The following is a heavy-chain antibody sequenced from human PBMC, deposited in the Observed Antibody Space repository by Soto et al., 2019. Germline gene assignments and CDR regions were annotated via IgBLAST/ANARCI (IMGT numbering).Heavy chain of an antibody. D-gene: IGHD6-19*01. J-gene: IGHJ4*02. CDR2: ISGSGGST. CDR1: GFTFSSYA. V-gene: IGHV3-23*01. Sequence: EVQLLESGGGLVQPGGSLRLSCAASGFTFSSYAMNWVRQAPGKGLEWVSVISGSGGSTYYADSVKGRFTISRDNSKNTLYLQMNGLGAEDTAVYYCASRSSGWYFDYWGQGTLVTVSS. CDR3: ASRSSGWYFDY.